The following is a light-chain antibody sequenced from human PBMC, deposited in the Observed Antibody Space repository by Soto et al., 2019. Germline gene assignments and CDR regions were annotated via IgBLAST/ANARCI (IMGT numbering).Light chain of an antibody. Sequence: DIQMTQSPSSLSASVGDRVTISCRASQGVSAYLLWYQQTQWRAPKLLIYSASNLVSGVPARFRGRGSGPNFTLTISSLQPEDCATYYFQQGYSSPYIFGPRTKLETK. V-gene: IGKV1-39*01. CDR3: QQGYSSPYI. CDR2: SAS. CDR1: QGVSAY. J-gene: IGKJ2*01.